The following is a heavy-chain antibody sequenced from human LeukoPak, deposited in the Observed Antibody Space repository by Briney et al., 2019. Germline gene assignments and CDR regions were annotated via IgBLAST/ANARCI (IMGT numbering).Heavy chain of an antibody. Sequence: GGSLRLSCAASGFSFGDYAMSWVRQAPGKGLEWVAYINQDGGEKNYVDSGKGRFTVSRDNAKNSLYLQMNNLRAEDTAVYYCARHFQSAYWGQGTLVTVSS. V-gene: IGHV3-7*01. CDR3: ARHFQSAY. D-gene: IGHD3-3*02. CDR1: GFSFGDYA. J-gene: IGHJ4*02. CDR2: INQDGGEK.